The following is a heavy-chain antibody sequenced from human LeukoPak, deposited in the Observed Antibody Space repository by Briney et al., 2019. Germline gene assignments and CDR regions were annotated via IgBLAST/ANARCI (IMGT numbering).Heavy chain of an antibody. J-gene: IGHJ4*02. V-gene: IGHV3-30-3*01. D-gene: IGHD6-13*01. CDR1: GFAFSSYA. CDR2: ISYDGSNK. Sequence: GGSLRLSCAASGFAFSSYAMHWVRQAPGKGLEWVAVISYDGSNKYYADSVKGRFTISRDNSKNTLYLQMNSLRAEDTAVYYCARVAYSSSWEIDYWGQGTLVTVSS. CDR3: ARVAYSSSWEIDY.